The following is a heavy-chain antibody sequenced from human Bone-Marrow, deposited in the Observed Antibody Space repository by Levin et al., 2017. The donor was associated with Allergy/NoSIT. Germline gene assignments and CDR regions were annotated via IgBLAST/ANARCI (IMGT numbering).Heavy chain of an antibody. CDR2: ISAGGNYI. D-gene: IGHD3-22*01. V-gene: IGHV3-21*01. J-gene: IGHJ6*02. CDR1: GILFSSYD. Sequence: GGSLRLSCAASGILFSSYDMNWVRQAPGKGLEWVSSISAGGNYIYYADSVKGRFTISRDNAKNPLFLQMNSLRAEDPAVYYCAIWAMYHYDRSAFDYLCYTMDVWGQGTTVTVSS. CDR3: AIWAMYHYDRSAFDYLCYTMDV.